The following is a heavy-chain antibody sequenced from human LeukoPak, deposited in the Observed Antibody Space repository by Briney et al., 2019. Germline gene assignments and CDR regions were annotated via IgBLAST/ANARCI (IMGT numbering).Heavy chain of an antibody. V-gene: IGHV3-74*01. Sequence: GALRLSCAASGFTFSSYWMHWVRQAPGKGLVWGSRINSDGSSTSYADSVKGRFTISRDNAKNTLYLQMNSLRAEDTAVYYCAKWVDAFDIWGQGTMITVSS. CDR3: AKWVDAFDI. CDR2: INSDGSST. CDR1: GFTFSSYW. D-gene: IGHD1-26*01. J-gene: IGHJ3*02.